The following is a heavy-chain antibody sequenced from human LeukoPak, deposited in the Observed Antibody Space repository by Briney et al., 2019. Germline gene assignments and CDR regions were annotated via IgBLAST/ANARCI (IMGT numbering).Heavy chain of an antibody. V-gene: IGHV4-30-4*08. Sequence: PSETLSLTCTVSGDSISSSGYYWGWIRQPPGKGLQWIGYIYYSGSTYYNPSLKSRVTISVDTSKNQFSLKLSSVTAADTAVYYCASTINCGGDCYLDYWGQGTLVTVSS. CDR1: GDSISSSGYY. D-gene: IGHD2-21*01. CDR2: IYYSGST. J-gene: IGHJ4*02. CDR3: ASTINCGGDCYLDY.